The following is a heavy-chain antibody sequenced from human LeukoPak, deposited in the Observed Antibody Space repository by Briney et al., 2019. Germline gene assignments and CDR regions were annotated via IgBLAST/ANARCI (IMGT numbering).Heavy chain of an antibody. J-gene: IGHJ6*03. V-gene: IGHV1-2*02. D-gene: IGHD2-2*02. CDR2: INSNTGDT. Sequence: GASVKVSCKASGCTFTGYSMHWVRQAPGQGLEWMGWINSNTGDTNYAQKFQGRVTMTGDTSISTAYLELSRLNSDDTAVYYCARGHYTNYYMDVWGKGTTVTVSS. CDR3: ARGHYTNYYMDV. CDR1: GCTFTGYS.